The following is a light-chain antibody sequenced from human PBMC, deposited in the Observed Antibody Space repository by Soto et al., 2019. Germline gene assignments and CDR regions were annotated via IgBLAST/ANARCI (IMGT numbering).Light chain of an antibody. J-gene: IGLJ3*02. CDR1: SSNIGAGYD. V-gene: IGLV1-40*01. CDR2: GNT. CDR3: QSYDSSLTGAV. Sequence: LTQPPSVSGAPGQRVTISCTGSSSNIGAGYDIHWYRQVPGTAPKLLIFGNTNRPSGVPDRFSGSKSGSSASLAITGLQAEDESEYYCQSYDSSLTGAVFGGGTKDTVL.